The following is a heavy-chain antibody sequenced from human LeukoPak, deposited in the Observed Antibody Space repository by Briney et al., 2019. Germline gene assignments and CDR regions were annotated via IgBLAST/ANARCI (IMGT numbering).Heavy chain of an antibody. D-gene: IGHD2-15*01. Sequence: PGGTLRLSCAASGFTFSRHGMNWVRQAPGKGLEWVSSISSSSSYIYYADSVKGRFTISRDNAKNSLYLQMNSLRAEDTAVYYCARAGDYCSGGSCYYLYYYYYMDVWGKGTTVTISS. J-gene: IGHJ6*03. CDR3: ARAGDYCSGGSCYYLYYYYYMDV. V-gene: IGHV3-21*01. CDR1: GFTFSRHG. CDR2: ISSSSSYI.